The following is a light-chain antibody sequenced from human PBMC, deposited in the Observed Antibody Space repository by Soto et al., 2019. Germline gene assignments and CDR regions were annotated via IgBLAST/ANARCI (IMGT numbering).Light chain of an antibody. CDR2: DVS. Sequence: QSALTQPASVSGSPGQSITISCTGTSSDVGGYNYVSWYQQHPGKAPKLMIYDVSNRPSGVSNRFSGPKSGNTASLTISGLQAEDEADYYCSSYSSRNTHVFGTGTKVTVL. CDR1: SSDVGGYNY. V-gene: IGLV2-14*03. J-gene: IGLJ1*01. CDR3: SSYSSRNTHV.